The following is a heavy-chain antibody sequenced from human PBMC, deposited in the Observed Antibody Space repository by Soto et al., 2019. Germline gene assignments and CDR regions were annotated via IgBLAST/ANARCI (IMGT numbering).Heavy chain of an antibody. J-gene: IGHJ6*02. CDR3: AKDSYYYGMDV. CDR2: ISYDGSNK. CDR1: GFTFSSYC. Sequence: LRLSCAASGFTFSSYCMHWVRQAPGKGLEWVAVISYDGSNKYYADSVKGRFTISRDNSKNTLYLQMNSLRAEDTAVYYCAKDSYYYGMDVWGQGTTVTVSS. V-gene: IGHV3-30*18.